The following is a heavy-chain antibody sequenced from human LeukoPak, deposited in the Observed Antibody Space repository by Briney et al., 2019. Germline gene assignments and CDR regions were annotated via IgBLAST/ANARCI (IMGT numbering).Heavy chain of an antibody. D-gene: IGHD1-14*01. CDR3: ASHNTMNWFDP. Sequence: GGSLRLSCAASGFTFSDYYMSWIRQAPGKGLEWVSYISSSGSTIYYADSVKGRFTISRDNAKNSLYLQMNSLRAEDTAVYYCASHNTMNWFDPWGQGTLVTVSS. J-gene: IGHJ5*02. V-gene: IGHV3-11*04. CDR2: ISSSGSTI. CDR1: GFTFSDYY.